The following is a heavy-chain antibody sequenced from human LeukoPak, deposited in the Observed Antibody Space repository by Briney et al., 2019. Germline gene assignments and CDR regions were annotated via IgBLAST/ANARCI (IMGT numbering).Heavy chain of an antibody. Sequence: PSETLSLTCTVSGGSISSYYWNWVRQAPGKGLEWVSSISSASSYISYADSVKGRFTISRDNAKNSLYLQMNSLRAEDTAVYYCAREGEGSAFDYWGQGTLVTVSS. CDR2: ISSASSYI. CDR3: AREGEGSAFDY. CDR1: GGSISSYY. J-gene: IGHJ4*02. V-gene: IGHV3-21*01.